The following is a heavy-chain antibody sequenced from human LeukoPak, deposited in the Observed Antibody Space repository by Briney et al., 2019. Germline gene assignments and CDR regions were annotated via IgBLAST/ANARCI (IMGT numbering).Heavy chain of an antibody. D-gene: IGHD5-12*01. CDR2: INHSGSTS. CDR1: GESFSGYF. J-gene: IGHJ4*02. CDR3: ARKSGYARDY. Sequence: PSETLSLTCAVYGESFSGYFWNWIRQPPGKGLEWIGEINHSGSTSNHNPSLKSRVTMSVDTSKNRFSLKLSSVTAADTAVYYCARKSGYARDYWGQGNLVTVSS. V-gene: IGHV4-34*01.